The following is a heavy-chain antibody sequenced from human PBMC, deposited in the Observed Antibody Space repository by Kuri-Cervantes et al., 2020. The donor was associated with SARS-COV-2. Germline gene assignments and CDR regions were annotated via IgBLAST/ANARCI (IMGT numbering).Heavy chain of an antibody. CDR2: ISPLFGKA. V-gene: IGHV1-69*13. CDR3: TKETGNTYGFDY. Sequence: SVKVSCKTSGGSFRTFIISWVRQAPGQGLEWMGGISPLFGKANYAQKFQGRVTITADESTSTVYMEVSSLRFEDTAVYYCTKETGNTYGFDYWGQGTLVTVSS. J-gene: IGHJ4*02. D-gene: IGHD5-18*01. CDR1: GGSFRTFI.